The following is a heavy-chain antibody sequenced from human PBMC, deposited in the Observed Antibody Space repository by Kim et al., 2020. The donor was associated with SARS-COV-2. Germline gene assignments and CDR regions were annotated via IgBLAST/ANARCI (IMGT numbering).Heavy chain of an antibody. Sequence: SVKGRFTFSRDNSKNTLYLQMNSLSAEDTAVYYCAKDRDSGYALYDAFDIWGQGTMVTVSS. V-gene: IGHV3-23*01. J-gene: IGHJ3*02. D-gene: IGHD5-12*01. CDR3: AKDRDSGYALYDAFDI.